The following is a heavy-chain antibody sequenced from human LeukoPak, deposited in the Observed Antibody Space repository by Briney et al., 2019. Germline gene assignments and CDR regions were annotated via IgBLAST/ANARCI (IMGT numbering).Heavy chain of an antibody. J-gene: IGHJ4*02. D-gene: IGHD3-22*01. V-gene: IGHV3-23*01. Sequence: GGSLRLSCAASGFTFSSYAMSWVRQAPGKGLEWVSSITSSGAATYYADSVKGRFTISRDNSDNTLYLQMNSLRAEDTAVYHCAKDRPNYYGSNGHYYKLNGDCWGQGTVVTVSS. CDR3: AKDRPNYYGSNGHYYKLNGDC. CDR2: ITSSGAAT. CDR1: GFTFSSYA.